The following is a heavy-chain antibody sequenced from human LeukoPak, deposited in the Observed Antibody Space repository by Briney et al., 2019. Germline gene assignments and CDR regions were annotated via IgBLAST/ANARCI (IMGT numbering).Heavy chain of an antibody. Sequence: SQTLSLTCIVSGGSISNGDHYWSWVRQPPGKGLEWIGFIYYTGTTSYNPSLKSRVTISVDTSRNQFSLRLTSVTAADTALYYCAIQSKGYTYGYNYWGQGTLVTVSS. V-gene: IGHV4-30-4*01. D-gene: IGHD5-18*01. J-gene: IGHJ4*02. CDR1: GGSISNGDHY. CDR2: IYYTGTT. CDR3: AIQSKGYTYGYNY.